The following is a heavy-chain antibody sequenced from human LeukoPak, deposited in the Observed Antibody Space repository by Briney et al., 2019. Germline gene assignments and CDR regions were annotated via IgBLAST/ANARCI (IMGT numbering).Heavy chain of an antibody. Sequence: GESLKISCKGSGDTLTDTYIAWGRQMPGKGLEWMGIIYFDDSDTRYSPSFHGQVTISVDPSISTAYLQWTSLKTSDTAMYYCARFLPGNSLDYWGQGSLVTVSS. D-gene: IGHD4-23*01. CDR3: ARFLPGNSLDY. CDR2: IYFDDSDT. J-gene: IGHJ4*02. CDR1: GDTLTDTY. V-gene: IGHV5-51*01.